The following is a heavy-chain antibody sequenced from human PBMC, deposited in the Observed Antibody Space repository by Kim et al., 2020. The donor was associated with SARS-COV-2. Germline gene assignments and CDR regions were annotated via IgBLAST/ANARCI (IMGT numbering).Heavy chain of an antibody. CDR2: IIPIFGTA. D-gene: IGHD6-6*01. CDR3: ARDRGIAARPFGPSAEYFQH. J-gene: IGHJ1*01. CDR1: GGTFSSYA. V-gene: IGHV1-69*13. Sequence: SVKVSCKASGGTFSSYAISWVRQAPGQGLEWMGGIIPIFGTANYAQKFQGRVTITADESTSTAYMELSSLRSEDTAVYYCARDRGIAARPFGPSAEYFQHWGQGTLVTVSS.